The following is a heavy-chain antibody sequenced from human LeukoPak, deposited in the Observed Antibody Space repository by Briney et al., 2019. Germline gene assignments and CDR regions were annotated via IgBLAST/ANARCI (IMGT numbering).Heavy chain of an antibody. D-gene: IGHD3-22*01. V-gene: IGHV4-59*01. CDR1: GRSISSYY. CDR3: ATFDYYDLRFDY. Sequence: SETLSLTCTVSGRSISSYYWSWIRQPPGKELAWIGYISYSGSTNYNPSLKSRVTISVDTSKNQFSLKLSSVTAADTAVYYCATFDYYDLRFDYWGQGTLVTVSS. J-gene: IGHJ4*02. CDR2: ISYSGST.